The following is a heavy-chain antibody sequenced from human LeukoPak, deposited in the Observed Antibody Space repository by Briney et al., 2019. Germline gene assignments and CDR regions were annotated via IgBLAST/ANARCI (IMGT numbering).Heavy chain of an antibody. Sequence: GGSLRLSCAASGFKFDDYAMHWIRQTPEKGLEWVSLITWDGGTTHYADSVKGRFTISRDNRKNSLYLQMTSLRGEDTALYYCAKDRWMYNNGLDSWGQGTLVTVSS. V-gene: IGHV3-43D*03. CDR3: AKDRWMYNNGLDS. CDR2: ITWDGGTT. D-gene: IGHD6-19*01. J-gene: IGHJ4*02. CDR1: GFKFDDYA.